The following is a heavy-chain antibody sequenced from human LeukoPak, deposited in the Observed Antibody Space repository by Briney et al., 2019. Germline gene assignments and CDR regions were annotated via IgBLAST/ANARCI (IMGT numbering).Heavy chain of an antibody. CDR3: TRQADMRTWFDP. CDR2: IYPGDSDT. V-gene: IGHV5-51*01. CDR1: GYSFTSYW. J-gene: IGHJ5*02. Sequence: GESLKISCEGSGYSFTSYWIGWGRQMPQKGLERMGIIYPGDSDTRSSPSFQGRATISDDKSISTAYLQWGSLKASDTAMYYCTRQADMRTWFDPWGQGTLVTVSS. D-gene: IGHD2-15*01.